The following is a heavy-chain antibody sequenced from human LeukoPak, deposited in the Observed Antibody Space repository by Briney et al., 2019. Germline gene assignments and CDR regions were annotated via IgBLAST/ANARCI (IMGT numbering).Heavy chain of an antibody. CDR3: ATLRNWFDP. V-gene: IGHV3-48*03. J-gene: IGHJ5*02. CDR2: ISSSGSTI. D-gene: IGHD4-17*01. Sequence: PGGSLGLSCAASGFTFSSYEMNWVRQAPGKGLEWVSYISSSGSTIYYADSVKGRFTISRDNAKNSLYLQMNSLRAEDTAVYYCATLRNWFDPWGQGTLVTVSS. CDR1: GFTFSSYE.